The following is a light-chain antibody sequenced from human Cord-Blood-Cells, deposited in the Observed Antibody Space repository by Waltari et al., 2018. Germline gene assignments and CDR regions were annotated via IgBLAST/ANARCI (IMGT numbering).Light chain of an antibody. CDR2: WAS. CDR1: QSVLYSSNTKNY. CDR3: QQYYSTPPT. Sequence: DLVMPQTRASLAVSLGGRAPINCKSSQSVLYSSNTKNYLAWYQQKPGQPPKLLIYWASTRESGVPDRFSGSGSGTDFTLTISSLQAEDVAVYYCQQYYSTPPTFGGGTKVEIK. J-gene: IGKJ4*01. V-gene: IGKV4-1*01.